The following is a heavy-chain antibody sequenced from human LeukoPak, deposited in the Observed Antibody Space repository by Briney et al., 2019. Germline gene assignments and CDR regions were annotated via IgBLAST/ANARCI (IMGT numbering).Heavy chain of an antibody. J-gene: IGHJ4*02. Sequence: PGKSLRLSCAASGFAFRNYAIHWVRQAPGKGLEWVTFIPYDGSIKYYADSVKGRFTISRDNSKNTLSLQMNSLRAEDTATYYCARDRSEKYSTDYWGQGTLVTVSS. D-gene: IGHD2/OR15-2a*01. CDR2: IPYDGSIK. V-gene: IGHV3-30-3*01. CDR3: ARDRSEKYSTDY. CDR1: GFAFRNYA.